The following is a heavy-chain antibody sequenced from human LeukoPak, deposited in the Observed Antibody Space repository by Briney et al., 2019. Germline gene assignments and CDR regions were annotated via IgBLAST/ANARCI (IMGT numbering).Heavy chain of an antibody. CDR3: ARGITGTAVDY. CDR2: IYTSGRT. Sequence: SETLSLTCTVSGGSISSYYWSWIRQPAGKGLEWIGRIYTSGRTNYNPSLKSGGTMSVDTSKNQFSLKLSSVTAADTAVYYCARGITGTAVDYWGQGTLVTVSS. D-gene: IGHD1-20*01. J-gene: IGHJ4*02. V-gene: IGHV4-4*07. CDR1: GGSISSYY.